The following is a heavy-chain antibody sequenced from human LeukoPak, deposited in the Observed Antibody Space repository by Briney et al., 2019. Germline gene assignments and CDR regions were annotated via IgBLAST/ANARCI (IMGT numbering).Heavy chain of an antibody. Sequence: GESLKISCKGSGYSFTSYWIGWVRQMPGKGLEWMGIIYPGDSDTRYSPSFQGQVTISADKSISTAYLQWSSLKASDTAMYYCASKTGDCTNGVCRDAFDIWGQETMVTVSS. CDR1: GYSFTSYW. CDR3: ASKTGDCTNGVCRDAFDI. J-gene: IGHJ3*02. CDR2: IYPGDSDT. D-gene: IGHD2-8*01. V-gene: IGHV5-51*01.